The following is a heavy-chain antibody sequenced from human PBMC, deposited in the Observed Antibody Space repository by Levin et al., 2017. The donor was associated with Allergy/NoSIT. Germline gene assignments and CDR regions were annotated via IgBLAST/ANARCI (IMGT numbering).Heavy chain of an antibody. D-gene: IGHD5-12*01. J-gene: IGHJ4*02. CDR1: GYTFISYY. V-gene: IGHV1-46*01. CDR3: ARALSGYDYHPFDY. CDR2: INPSSGST. Sequence: ASVKVSCKASGYTFISYYMHWVRQAPGQGLEWMGIINPSSGSTSYAQKFQGRVTMTRDTSTSTIYMELSSLRSEDTAVYYCARALSGYDYHPFDYWGQGTLVTVSS.